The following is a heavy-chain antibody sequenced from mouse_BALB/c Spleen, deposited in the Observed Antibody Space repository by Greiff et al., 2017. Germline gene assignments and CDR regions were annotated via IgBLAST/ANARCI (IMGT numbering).Heavy chain of an antibody. D-gene: IGHD1-2*01. Sequence: DVQLVESGGGLVQPGGSLKLSCAASGFTFSSYTMSWVRQTPEKRLEWVAYISNGGGSTYYPDTVKGRFTISRDNAKNTLYLQMSSLKSEDTAMYYCARQTLYGYREAGYAMDDWGQGTSVTVSS. V-gene: IGHV5-12-2*01. CDR1: GFTFSSYT. CDR3: ARQTLYGYREAGYAMDD. CDR2: ISNGGGST. J-gene: IGHJ4*01.